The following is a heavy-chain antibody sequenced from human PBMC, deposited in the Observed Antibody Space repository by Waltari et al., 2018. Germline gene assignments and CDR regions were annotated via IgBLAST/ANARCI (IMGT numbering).Heavy chain of an antibody. CDR2: IYPWDSET. J-gene: IGHJ3*02. CDR3: ASRITMVRGVLPDAFDI. CDR1: GYSFTSYW. V-gene: IGHV5-51*01. Sequence: EVQLVQSGAEVKKPGESLKVSCKGSGYSFTSYWIGWVRQMPGKGLEWMGIIYPWDSETGYSTAFQGKVSITADKTISTAYMQGSSLKAADSAMDYCASRITMVRGVLPDAFDIWGQGTMVTVSS. D-gene: IGHD3-10*01.